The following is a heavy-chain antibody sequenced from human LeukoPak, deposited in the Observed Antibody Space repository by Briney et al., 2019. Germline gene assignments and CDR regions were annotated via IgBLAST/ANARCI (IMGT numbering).Heavy chain of an antibody. CDR2: INPNSGGT. J-gene: IGHJ6*03. CDR3: ARVQQTFLYYYYYMDV. D-gene: IGHD6-13*01. Sequence: ASVTVSCKASGYTFTGYYMHWVRQAPGQWLEWMGWINPNSGGTNYAQKFQGRVTMTRDTSISTAYMELRSLRSDDTAVYYCARVQQTFLYYYYYMDVWGKGTTVTVSS. V-gene: IGHV1-2*02. CDR1: GYTFTGYY.